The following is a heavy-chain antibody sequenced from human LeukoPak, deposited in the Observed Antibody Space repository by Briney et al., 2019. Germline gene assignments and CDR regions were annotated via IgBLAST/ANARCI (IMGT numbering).Heavy chain of an antibody. J-gene: IGHJ3*02. V-gene: IGHV1-18*01. CDR3: ARWYYDFWSGSEDAFDI. Sequence: ASVKVSCKASGYTFTSYGISWVRQAPGQGLEWMGWISAYNGNTNYAQKLQGRVTMTTDTSTSTAYMELRSLRSDDTAVYYCARWYYDFWSGSEDAFDIWGQGTMVTVSS. CDR2: ISAYNGNT. CDR1: GYTFTSYG. D-gene: IGHD3-3*01.